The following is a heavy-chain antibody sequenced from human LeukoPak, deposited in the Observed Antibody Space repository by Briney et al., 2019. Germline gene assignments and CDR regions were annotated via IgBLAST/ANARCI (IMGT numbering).Heavy chain of an antibody. V-gene: IGHV3-23*01. CDR2: ISGGGGYTST. CDR3: AKDTSRYYYDSSGYY. D-gene: IGHD3-22*01. CDR1: GFTFSNYA. Sequence: GGSLRLSCAASGFTFSNYAMTWVRQAPGKGLECVSAISGGGGYTSTYYADSVKGRFTISRDNSKNTLYLQMNSLRAEDTAVYYCAKDTSRYYYDSSGYYWGQGTLVTVSS. J-gene: IGHJ4*02.